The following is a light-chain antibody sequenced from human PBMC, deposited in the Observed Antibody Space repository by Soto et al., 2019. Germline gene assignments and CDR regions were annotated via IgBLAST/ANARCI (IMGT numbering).Light chain of an antibody. CDR3: QHYNSYSEA. CDR2: KAS. J-gene: IGKJ1*01. V-gene: IGKV1-5*03. CDR1: QSISSY. Sequence: DIHMTQSPSSLSASVVDRVTITCRASQSISSYLNWYKQKPGKAPKLLIYKASTLKSGVPSRFSGSGSGTEFTLTISSLKPDDFETYYCQHYNSYSEAFGQGTKVDIK.